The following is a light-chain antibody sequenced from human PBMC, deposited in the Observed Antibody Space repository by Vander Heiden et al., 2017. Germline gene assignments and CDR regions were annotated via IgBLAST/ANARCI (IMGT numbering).Light chain of an antibody. CDR1: SSNIGSNS. V-gene: IGLV1-44*01. CDR2: IDN. CDR3: AAWDDNLNGLYV. Sequence: QSVLTQQPSASGTPGQRVTISCSGSSSNIGSNSVSWYQRLPGTAPKLLIYIDNQRPLGVPDRFSGSKSGTSASLAISGLQSEDEAEYFCAAWDDNLNGLYVFGTGTKVTVL. J-gene: IGLJ1*01.